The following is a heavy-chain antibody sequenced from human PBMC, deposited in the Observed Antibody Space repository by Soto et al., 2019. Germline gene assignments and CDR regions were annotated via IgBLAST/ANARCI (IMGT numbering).Heavy chain of an antibody. D-gene: IGHD1-26*01. Sequence: QVQLVQSGAEVKKPGASVKVSCKASDYTFTDYGIDWVRQAPGQGLEWMGWINAYNGNTNYAQRLHGRVTITTDTSTSTAYMELRSLRADDTAVYYCVRALGGSYYAYNYYGMDVWGQGTTVTVSS. J-gene: IGHJ6*02. V-gene: IGHV1-18*01. CDR1: DYTFTDYG. CDR3: VRALGGSYYAYNYYGMDV. CDR2: INAYNGNT.